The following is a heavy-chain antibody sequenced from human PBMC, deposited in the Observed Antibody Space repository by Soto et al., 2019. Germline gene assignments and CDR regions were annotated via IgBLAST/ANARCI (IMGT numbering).Heavy chain of an antibody. Sequence: AASLKVSCKAAGYTFTGHCGDWGLQAPGQGLEWMRWISPNTSDTKDAQNFQGRVTVTRDTSITSAHMGLRGLISDDMALYYCERHWKNELFHSAFDYWGQGTVVTVSS. CDR1: GYTFTGHC. D-gene: IGHD1-1*01. CDR2: ISPNTSDT. CDR3: ERHWKNELFHSAFDY. V-gene: IGHV1-2*03. J-gene: IGHJ4*02.